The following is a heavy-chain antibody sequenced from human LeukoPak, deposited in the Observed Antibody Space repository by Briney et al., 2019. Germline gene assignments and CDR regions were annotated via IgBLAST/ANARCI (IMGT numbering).Heavy chain of an antibody. D-gene: IGHD3-3*01. J-gene: IGHJ4*02. CDR1: GGSMSGAYYY. CDR3: ARTDFWSGPPGFDY. CDR2: IYTSGST. Sequence: SETLSLTCTVSGGSMSGAYYYWSWIRQPAGKGLEWTGRIYTSGSTNYNPSLKSRVTMSVDTSKNQFSLKLSSVTAADTAVYYCARTDFWSGPPGFDYWGQGTLVTVSS. V-gene: IGHV4-61*02.